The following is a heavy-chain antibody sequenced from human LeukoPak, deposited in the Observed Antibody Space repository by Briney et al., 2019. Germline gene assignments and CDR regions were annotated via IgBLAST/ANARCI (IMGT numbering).Heavy chain of an antibody. J-gene: IGHJ4*02. V-gene: IGHV3-23*01. CDR2: VSGSGGTS. CDR1: GFTFSSYA. Sequence: GGSLRLSCAASGFTFSSYAMSWVRQAPGKGLGWVSAVSGSGGTSYYADSVKGRFTISREDSKNTLHLQMNSLRAEDTAVYYCAKTTGNIAGAYFDYWGQGALVTVSS. D-gene: IGHD1-26*01. CDR3: AKTTGNIAGAYFDY.